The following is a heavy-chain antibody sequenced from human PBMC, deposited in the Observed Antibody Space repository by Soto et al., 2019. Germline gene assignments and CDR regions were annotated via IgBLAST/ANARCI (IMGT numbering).Heavy chain of an antibody. CDR2: IYYSGST. J-gene: IGHJ5*02. Sequence: SETQSLTCTVSGGSIRSYYWSWIRQPPGKGLEWIGYIYYSGSTNYNPSLKSRVTISVDTSKNQFSLKLSSVTAADTAVYYCARGDYYDSSGPSAFDPWGQGTLVTVSS. V-gene: IGHV4-59*01. CDR1: GGSIRSYY. CDR3: ARGDYYDSSGPSAFDP. D-gene: IGHD3-22*01.